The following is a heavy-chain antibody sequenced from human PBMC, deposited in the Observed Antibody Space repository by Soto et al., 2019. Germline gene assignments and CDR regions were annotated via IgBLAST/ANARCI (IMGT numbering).Heavy chain of an antibody. Sequence: QLQLQESGPGLVKPSQTLSLTCTVSGGSISSGDFYWTWIRQSPGKGLEWIGYIYYSGSTYYNPSLKSRVTISVDTSKNQFSLKLISVTAADTAVYYCARCVGRPYYESGGYSTMDYWGQGTLVTVSS. CDR1: GGSISSGDFY. D-gene: IGHD3-22*01. J-gene: IGHJ4*02. CDR3: ARCVGRPYYESGGYSTMDY. V-gene: IGHV4-30-4*01. CDR2: IYYSGST.